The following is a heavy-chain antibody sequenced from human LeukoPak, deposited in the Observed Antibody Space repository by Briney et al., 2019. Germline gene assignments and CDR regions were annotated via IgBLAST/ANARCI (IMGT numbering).Heavy chain of an antibody. CDR3: ARERLFYVWGSYRYNYFDY. Sequence: PGGSLRLSCAASGFTFSSYGMSWVRQAPGKGLEWVANIKQDGSEKYYVDSVKGRFTISRDNAKNSLYLQMNSLRAEDTAVYYCARERLFYVWGSYRYNYFDYWGQGTLVTVSS. V-gene: IGHV3-7*01. CDR1: GFTFSSYG. D-gene: IGHD3-16*02. CDR2: IKQDGSEK. J-gene: IGHJ4*02.